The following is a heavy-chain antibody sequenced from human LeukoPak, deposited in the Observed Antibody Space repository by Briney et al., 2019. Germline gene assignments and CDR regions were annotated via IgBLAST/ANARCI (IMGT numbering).Heavy chain of an antibody. J-gene: IGHJ4*02. CDR1: GFTFSSYS. CDR2: ISSSSSYI. Sequence: GGSLRLSCAASGFTFSSYSMDWVRQAPGKGLEWVSSISSSSSYIYYADSVKGRFTISRDNAKNSLYLQMNSLRAEDTAVYYCAKEAIGYSFSQCWGQGTLVTVSS. D-gene: IGHD1-26*01. V-gene: IGHV3-21*04. CDR3: AKEAIGYSFSQC.